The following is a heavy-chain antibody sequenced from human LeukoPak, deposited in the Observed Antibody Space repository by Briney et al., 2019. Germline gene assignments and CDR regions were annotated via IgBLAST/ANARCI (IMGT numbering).Heavy chain of an antibody. V-gene: IGHV3-7*01. CDR3: ARDLGQYYDTSDNWFDP. CDR1: GFTFRKYW. D-gene: IGHD3-22*01. Sequence: PGGSLRLSCAASGFTFRKYWMSWVRQAPGKGLEWVANIMHDGTETYYADSAKGRFTISRDKAKNTLNLQMNSLRAEDTAVYYCARDLGQYYDTSDNWFDPWGQGTLVTVPS. J-gene: IGHJ5*02. CDR2: IMHDGTET.